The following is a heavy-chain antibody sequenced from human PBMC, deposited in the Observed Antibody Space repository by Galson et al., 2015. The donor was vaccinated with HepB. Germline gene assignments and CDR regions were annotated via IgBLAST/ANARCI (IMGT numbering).Heavy chain of an antibody. CDR2: IRSKAYGGTT. D-gene: IGHD3-22*01. CDR1: GFTFGDYS. Sequence: SLRLSCAASGFTFGDYSMSWFRQAPGKGLEWVGFIRSKAYGGTTEFAASVKGRFTISRDDSKSIAYLQMNTPKTEDTAVYYCTRTEGPYKYYSDSSDSHDYFDYWGQGTLVTVSS. J-gene: IGHJ4*02. V-gene: IGHV3-49*03. CDR3: TRTEGPYKYYSDSSDSHDYFDY.